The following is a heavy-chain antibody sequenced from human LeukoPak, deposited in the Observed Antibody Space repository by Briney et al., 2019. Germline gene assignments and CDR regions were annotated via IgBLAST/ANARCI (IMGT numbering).Heavy chain of an antibody. J-gene: IGHJ6*02. CDR3: ARSYGTTGYIDYYYYGMDV. CDR2: MNPNSGNT. D-gene: IGHD3-22*01. CDR1: GYTFTSYD. V-gene: IGHV1-8*01. Sequence: VSVKVSCKASGYTFTSYDINWVRQATGQGLEWMGWMNPNSGNTGYAQKFQGRVTMARNTSINTAYMELSSLRSEDTAVYYCARSYGTTGYIDYYYYGMDVWGQGTTVTVSS.